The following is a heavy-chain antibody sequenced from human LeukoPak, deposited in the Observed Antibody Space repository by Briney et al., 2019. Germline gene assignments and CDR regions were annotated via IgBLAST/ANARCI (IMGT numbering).Heavy chain of an antibody. CDR2: IKDKVNNYAT. CDR3: TRLDSGSFRFDY. V-gene: IGHV3-73*01. CDR1: GFGLSGSA. D-gene: IGHD1-26*01. Sequence: PGGSLRLSCAASGFGLSGSAMHWVRQASGKGLEWVGRIKDKVNNYATAYAASVKGRFTISRDDSKNTAYLQMNSLKTDDTAVYYCTRLDSGSFRFDYWGQGSLVTVSS. J-gene: IGHJ4*02.